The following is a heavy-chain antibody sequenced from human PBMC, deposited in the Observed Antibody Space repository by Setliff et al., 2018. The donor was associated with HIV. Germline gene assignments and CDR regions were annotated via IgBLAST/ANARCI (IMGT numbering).Heavy chain of an antibody. J-gene: IGHJ2*01. CDR2: IYHSGST. CDR3: ARVRVGAGYSFGYGGWYFDL. V-gene: IGHV4-4*02. D-gene: IGHD5-18*01. CDR1: GSSISSRNW. Sequence: SETLSLTCAVSGSSISSRNWWSWVRQPPGKGLEWIGEIYHSGSTNYNPSLKSRVTISVDKSKNQFSLKLSSVTAADTAVYYCARVRVGAGYSFGYGGWYFDLWGRGTLVTVSS.